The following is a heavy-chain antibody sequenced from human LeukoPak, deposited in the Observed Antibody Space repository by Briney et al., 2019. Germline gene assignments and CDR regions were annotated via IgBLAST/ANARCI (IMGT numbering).Heavy chain of an antibody. Sequence: ASVKVSCKASGYTFTGYYMHWVRQAPGQGLEWMGWINPNSGGTNYAQKFQGRVTMTRDTSISTAYMELSRLRSDDTAVYYCARDRCSSTSCYTTPDYWGQGTLVTVSS. CDR3: ARDRCSSTSCYTTPDY. J-gene: IGHJ4*02. CDR1: GYTFTGYY. D-gene: IGHD2-2*02. V-gene: IGHV1-2*02. CDR2: INPNSGGT.